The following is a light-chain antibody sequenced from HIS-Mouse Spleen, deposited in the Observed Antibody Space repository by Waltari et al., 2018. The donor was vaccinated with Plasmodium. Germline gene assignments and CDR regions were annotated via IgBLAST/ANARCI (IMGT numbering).Light chain of an antibody. CDR3: QQYNSYSYT. Sequence: DIQMTQSHSTLSAYVGDRVTIPCRDSQSISSWLAWYQQKPGKAPKLLIYKASSLESGVPSRFSGSGSGTEFTLTISSLQPDDFATYYCQQYNSYSYTFGQGTKLEIK. CDR1: QSISSW. V-gene: IGKV1-5*03. J-gene: IGKJ2*01. CDR2: KAS.